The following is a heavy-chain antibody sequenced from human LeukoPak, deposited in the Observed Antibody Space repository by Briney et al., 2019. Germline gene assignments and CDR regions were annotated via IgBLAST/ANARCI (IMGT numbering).Heavy chain of an antibody. J-gene: IGHJ4*02. V-gene: IGHV3-74*01. D-gene: IGHD3-10*01. CDR1: GFSFSTQR. Sequence: GGSLRLSCAASGFSFSTQRMHWVSQAPGKELVWVSYINIDERITGYADSVKGRFTISRDNAKNTLYLQMNSLRAEDTAIYYCFREEGDWGQGTLVTVSS. CDR2: INIDERIT. CDR3: FREEGD.